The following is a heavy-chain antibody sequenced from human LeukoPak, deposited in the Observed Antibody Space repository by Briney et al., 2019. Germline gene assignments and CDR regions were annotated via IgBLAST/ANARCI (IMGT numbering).Heavy chain of an antibody. V-gene: IGHV3-7*01. CDR2: IKQDGSEK. CDR3: ARVEEESDAFDI. Sequence: GGSLRLSCAASGFTFSSYSMHWVRQAPGKGLEWVANIKQDGSEKYYVDSVKGRFTISRDNAKNSLYLQMNSLRAEDTAVYYCARVEEESDAFDIWGQGTMVTVSS. D-gene: IGHD3-10*01. CDR1: GFTFSSYS. J-gene: IGHJ3*02.